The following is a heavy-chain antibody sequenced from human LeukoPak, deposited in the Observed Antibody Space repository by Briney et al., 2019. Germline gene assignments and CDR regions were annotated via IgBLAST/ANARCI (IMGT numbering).Heavy chain of an antibody. Sequence: ASMKVSCKASGYSFTGYYIHWVRQDPGQGLEWMGWINPDGDVTKSAQKFQGRVTMTSDKSINTVYMELSGLTSDDTALYYCARGPNHYYYMDFWGKGTTVSVSS. CDR1: GYSFTGYY. V-gene: IGHV1-2*02. D-gene: IGHD2-8*01. CDR2: INPDGDVT. J-gene: IGHJ6*03. CDR3: ARGPNHYYYMDF.